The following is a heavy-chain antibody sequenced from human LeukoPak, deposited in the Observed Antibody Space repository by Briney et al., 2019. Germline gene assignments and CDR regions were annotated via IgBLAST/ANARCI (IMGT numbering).Heavy chain of an antibody. Sequence: SETLSLTCIVSGGSISDNYWSWIRQPAGKGLEWIGRIYSTGSINYSPSLKSRVTMSVDTSKHHFSLTLTSVSAADTAVYYCARGGAMTGYYDSWGQGTLVTVSS. CDR3: ARGGAMTGYYDS. D-gene: IGHD3-9*01. CDR1: GGSISDNY. J-gene: IGHJ5*01. V-gene: IGHV4-4*07. CDR2: IYSTGSI.